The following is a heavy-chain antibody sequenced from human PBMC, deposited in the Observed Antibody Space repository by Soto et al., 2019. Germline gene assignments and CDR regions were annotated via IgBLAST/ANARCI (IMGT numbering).Heavy chain of an antibody. CDR1: GGTFSSYT. V-gene: IGHV1-69*02. CDR3: ARGPRITADFDY. D-gene: IGHD3-10*01. Sequence: QVQLVQSGAEVKKPGSSVKVSCKASGGTFSSYTISWVRQAPGQGLEWMGRIIPILGIANYAQKFQGRVTSTEDKSTSTAYMELSSLRSEDTAVYYCARGPRITADFDYWGQGTLVTVSS. J-gene: IGHJ4*02. CDR2: IIPILGIA.